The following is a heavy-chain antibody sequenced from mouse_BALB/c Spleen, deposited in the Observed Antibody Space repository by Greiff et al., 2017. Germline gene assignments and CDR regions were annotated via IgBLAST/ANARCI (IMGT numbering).Heavy chain of an antibody. Sequence: EVQLVESGPGLVKPSQSLSLTCTVTGYSITSDYAWNWIRQFPGNKLEWMGYISYSGSTSYNPSLKSRISITRDTSKNQFFLQLNSVTTEDTATYYCARRGSYGNYDWYFDVWGAGTTVTVSS. D-gene: IGHD2-1*01. V-gene: IGHV3-2*02. J-gene: IGHJ1*01. CDR2: ISYSGST. CDR1: GYSITSDYA. CDR3: ARRGSYGNYDWYFDV.